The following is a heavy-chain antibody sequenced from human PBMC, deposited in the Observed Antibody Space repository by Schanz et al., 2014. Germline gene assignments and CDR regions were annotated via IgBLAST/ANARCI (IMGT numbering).Heavy chain of an antibody. CDR1: GFTFSDHY. Sequence: PGGSLRLSCAASGFTFSDHYMDWVRQAPGKGLEWVSGISGSGGSTYYADSVKGRFTISRDSPKNTLYLQMNSLRAEDTAVYYCAKGMGYCSGGTCYDYYYYGLDVWGQGTTVTVSS. D-gene: IGHD2-15*01. CDR3: AKGMGYCSGGTCYDYYYYGLDV. V-gene: IGHV3-23*01. J-gene: IGHJ6*02. CDR2: ISGSGGST.